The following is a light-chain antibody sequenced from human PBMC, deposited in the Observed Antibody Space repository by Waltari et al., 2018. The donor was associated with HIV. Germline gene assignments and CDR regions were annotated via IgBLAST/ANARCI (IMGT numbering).Light chain of an antibody. V-gene: IGLV1-47*01. Sequence: SVLTQPPYPSGTPGQRAAISCSAGCTNTGINNYCWYQQLPGTPPKLLIYRNNQRPSGVPDRFSGSKSGTSASLAISGPRSEDEADYYCAAWDDSLSGLYVFGTGTKVTVL. CDR3: AAWDDSLSGLYV. J-gene: IGLJ1*01. CDR1: CTNTGINN. CDR2: RNN.